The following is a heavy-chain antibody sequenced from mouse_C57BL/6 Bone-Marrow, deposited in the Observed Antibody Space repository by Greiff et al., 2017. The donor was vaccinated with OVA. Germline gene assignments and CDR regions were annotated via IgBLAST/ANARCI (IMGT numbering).Heavy chain of an antibody. J-gene: IGHJ1*03. CDR3: VRDYYGSSYGTYWYFDV. CDR1: GFSFNTYA. Sequence: GGGLVQPKGSLKLSCAASGFSFNTYAMNWVRQAPGKGLEWVARIRSKSNNYATYYADSVKDRFTISRDDSESMLYLQMNNLKTEDTAMYYCVRDYYGSSYGTYWYFDVWGTGTTVTVSS. CDR2: IRSKSNNYAT. D-gene: IGHD1-1*01. V-gene: IGHV10-1*01.